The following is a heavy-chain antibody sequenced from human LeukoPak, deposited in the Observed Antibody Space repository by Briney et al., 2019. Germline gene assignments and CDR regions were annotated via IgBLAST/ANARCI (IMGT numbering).Heavy chain of an antibody. CDR2: IFYSGST. CDR1: GGSISTYY. V-gene: IGHV4-59*01. CDR3: ARERNYGDYGY. D-gene: IGHD4-17*01. J-gene: IGHJ4*02. Sequence: SETLSLTCSVSGGSISTYYWTWIRQTPGKGLEWIGYIFYSGSTNYNPSLKSRVTISVDTSKNQFSLKLSSVTAADTAVYYCARERNYGDYGYWGQGTLVTVSS.